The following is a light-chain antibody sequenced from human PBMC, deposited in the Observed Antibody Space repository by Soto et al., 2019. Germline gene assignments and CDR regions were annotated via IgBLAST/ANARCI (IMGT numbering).Light chain of an antibody. J-gene: IGKJ1*01. CDR1: QSISNY. Sequence: IQMTQSPSSLSAWGGNRVTITCRASQSISNYLNWYQQKPGKAPNLLIYDASTLQSGVPSRFSGSGSGTEFTLTISSLQPEDLANYFCQQSYDTPWTFGQGTKVDIK. CDR3: QQSYDTPWT. CDR2: DAS. V-gene: IGKV1-39*01.